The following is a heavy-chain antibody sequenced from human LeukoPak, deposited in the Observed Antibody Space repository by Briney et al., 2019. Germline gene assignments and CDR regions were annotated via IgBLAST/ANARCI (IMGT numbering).Heavy chain of an antibody. V-gene: IGHV3-23*01. CDR2: ISGSGGST. CDR3: AGHGPARYYDSSGYYRGAFDI. CDR1: GFTFSSYA. J-gene: IGHJ3*02. Sequence: GGSLRLSCAASGFTFSSYAMSWVRQAPGKGLEWVSAISGSGGSTYYADSVKGRFTISRDNSKNTLYLQMNSLRAEDTAVYYCAGHGPARYYDSSGYYRGAFDIWGQGTMVTVSS. D-gene: IGHD3-22*01.